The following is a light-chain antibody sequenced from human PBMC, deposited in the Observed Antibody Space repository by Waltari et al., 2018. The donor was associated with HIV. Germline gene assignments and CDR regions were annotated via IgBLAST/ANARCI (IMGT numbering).Light chain of an antibody. V-gene: IGLV3-27*01. J-gene: IGLJ3*02. CDR3: FSTTDNNLGV. CDR1: ILAEKY. CDR2: KDI. Sequence: SYELTQPSSVSVSPGQTARLTCSGDILAEKYGRWFKQKPGQAPILLIYKDIERPSGIPERFSGSSSGTTVTLTISGAQVEDEADYYCFSTTDNNLGVFGGGTQLTVL.